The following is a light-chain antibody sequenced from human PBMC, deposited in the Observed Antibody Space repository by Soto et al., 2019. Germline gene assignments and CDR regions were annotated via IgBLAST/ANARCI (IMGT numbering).Light chain of an antibody. Sequence: QSVLTQPASVSGSPGQSITISCTGTSSDVGGYNYVSWYQQHPGKAPKLVIYEVSNRPSGVSNRFSGSKSGNTASLTISGLQAEDEADYYCSSYTSSRTPYVVFGGGTQLTVL. J-gene: IGLJ2*01. V-gene: IGLV2-14*01. CDR3: SSYTSSRTPYVV. CDR2: EVS. CDR1: SSDVGGYNY.